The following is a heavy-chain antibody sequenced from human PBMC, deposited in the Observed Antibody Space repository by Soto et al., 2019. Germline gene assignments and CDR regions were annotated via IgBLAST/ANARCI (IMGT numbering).Heavy chain of an antibody. D-gene: IGHD1-26*01. CDR2: IHSDGSST. CDR1: GFTFSYYW. Sequence: EVQLVESGGGLVRPGGSLRLSCAASGFTFSYYWMHWVRQAPGKGLVWVSRIHSDGSSTTYADFVKGRFIISRDNARNTVVLQMNSVRVEDTAVYYCARGDRGAFDLWGQGTVVTVSS. J-gene: IGHJ3*01. CDR3: ARGDRGAFDL. V-gene: IGHV3-74*01.